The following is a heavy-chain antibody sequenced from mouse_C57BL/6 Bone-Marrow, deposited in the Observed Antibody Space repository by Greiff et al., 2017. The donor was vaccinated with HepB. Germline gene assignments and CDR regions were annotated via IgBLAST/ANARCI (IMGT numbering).Heavy chain of an antibody. CDR3: ARKSLRRGCYFDY. D-gene: IGHD1-2*01. Sequence: QVQLQQPGTELVKPGASVKLSCKASGFTFTSYWMHWVKQRPGQGLEWIGNINPSNGCTNYNEKFKGKATLSVDKSSITAYMQLSSLTSEDSAVYYCARKSLRRGCYFDYWGQGTTLTVSS. CDR2: INPSNGCT. V-gene: IGHV1-53*01. J-gene: IGHJ2*01. CDR1: GFTFTSYW.